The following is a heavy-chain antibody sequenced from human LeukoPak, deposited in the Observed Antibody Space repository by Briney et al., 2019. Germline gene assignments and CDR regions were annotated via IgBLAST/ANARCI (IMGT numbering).Heavy chain of an antibody. CDR1: GFTFSDYW. V-gene: IGHV3-74*01. J-gene: IGHJ4*02. CDR2: INTDGSIT. CDR3: AKDRIVGATRFLDF. D-gene: IGHD1-26*01. Sequence: GGSLRLSCAASGFTFSDYWIHWVRQAPGKGLVWVSRINTDGSITNYADSVRGRFTIPRDNSRNTLFLQMSSLSAEDTAVYYCAKDRIVGATRFLDFWGQGTLVTVSS.